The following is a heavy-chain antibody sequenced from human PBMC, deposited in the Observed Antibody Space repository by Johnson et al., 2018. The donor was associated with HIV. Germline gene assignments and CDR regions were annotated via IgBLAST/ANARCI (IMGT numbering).Heavy chain of an antibody. Sequence: VQLVESGGGLIQPGGSLRLSCAASGFTFSSYDMHWVRQATGKGLEWVSAIGTAGDTYYPGSVKGRCTISRENAKNSLYLQMNSLRAGDTAVYSCAREAQTHAFDIWGQGTMVTVSS. CDR2: IGTAGDT. D-gene: IGHD4-23*01. J-gene: IGHJ3*02. V-gene: IGHV3-13*01. CDR3: AREAQTHAFDI. CDR1: GFTFSSYD.